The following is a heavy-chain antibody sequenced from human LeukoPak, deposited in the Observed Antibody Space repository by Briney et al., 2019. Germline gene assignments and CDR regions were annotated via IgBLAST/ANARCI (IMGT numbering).Heavy chain of an antibody. J-gene: IGHJ4*02. CDR1: GSSTSSGYY. Sequence: SETLSLTCAVCGSSTSSGYYWGWIRQPPGKGLEWIGSIYHSGSTYYNPSLKSRVTISVDTSKNQFSLKLSSVTAADTAVYYCARVVGANDYWGQGTLVTASS. V-gene: IGHV4-38-2*01. D-gene: IGHD1-26*01. CDR2: IYHSGST. CDR3: ARVVGANDY.